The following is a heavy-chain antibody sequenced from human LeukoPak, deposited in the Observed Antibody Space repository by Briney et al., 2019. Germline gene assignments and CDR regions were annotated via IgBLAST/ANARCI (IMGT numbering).Heavy chain of an antibody. CDR1: GYTFTSYY. V-gene: IGHV1-46*01. J-gene: IGHJ6*03. CDR2: INPSGGST. CDR3: ARGDYYDSSGYLYYYYYYMDV. Sequence: ASVKVSCKASGYTFTSYYMHWVRQAPGQGLEWMGIINPSGGSTSYAQKFQGRVTMTRDMSTSTVYMELSSLRSDDTAVYYCARGDYYDSSGYLYYYYYYMDVWGKGTTVTISS. D-gene: IGHD3-22*01.